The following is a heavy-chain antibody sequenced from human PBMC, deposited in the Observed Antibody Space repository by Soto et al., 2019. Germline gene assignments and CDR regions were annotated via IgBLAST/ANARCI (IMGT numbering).Heavy chain of an antibody. CDR3: ARGRIVATTEYFDY. D-gene: IGHD5-12*01. V-gene: IGHV4-31*03. J-gene: IGHJ4*02. Sequence: SETLSLTCTVSGGSISSGGYYWSWIRQHPGKGLEWIGYIYYSGSTYYNPSLKSRVTISVDTSKNQFSLKLSSVTAADTAVYYCARGRIVATTEYFDYWGQGTLVTVSS. CDR1: GGSISSGGYY. CDR2: IYYSGST.